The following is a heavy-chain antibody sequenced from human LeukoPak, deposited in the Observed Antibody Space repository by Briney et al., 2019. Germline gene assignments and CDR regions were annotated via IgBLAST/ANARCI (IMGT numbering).Heavy chain of an antibody. CDR2: VSTSGGTT. V-gene: IGHV3-23*01. CDR3: ARSSRRVGASTPYYYYFYMDV. Sequence: GGSLRLSCVASGFTFSSYALSWVRQAPGKGLEWVSSVSTSGGTTYSADSVKGRFTISRDNSKNTRYLQMNSLRAEDTAVFYCARSSRRVGASTPYYYYFYMDVWGKGTTVTVSS. D-gene: IGHD1-26*01. J-gene: IGHJ6*03. CDR1: GFTFSSYA.